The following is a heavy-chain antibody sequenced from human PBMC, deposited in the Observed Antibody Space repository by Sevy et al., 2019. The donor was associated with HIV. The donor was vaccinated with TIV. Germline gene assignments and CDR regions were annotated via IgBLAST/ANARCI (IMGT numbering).Heavy chain of an antibody. CDR1: GYTFSSYG. J-gene: IGHJ6*02. D-gene: IGHD3-10*01. CDR3: AREGYYFRSGTYRPPNFYGMDV. V-gene: IGHV1-18*01. Sequence: ASVKVSCKASGYTFSSYGISWVRQAPGQGLEWMGWISDYNGYTNYAHKFQGRVTMSTETSTRTAYMELRSLRSDDTAVYFCAREGYYFRSGTYRPPNFYGMDVWGQGTAVTVSS. CDR2: ISDYNGYT.